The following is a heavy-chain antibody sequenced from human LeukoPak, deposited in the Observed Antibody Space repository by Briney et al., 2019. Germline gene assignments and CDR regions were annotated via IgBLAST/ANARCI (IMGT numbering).Heavy chain of an antibody. V-gene: IGHV4-34*01. CDR1: GGSFSGYS. CDR3: ARVYGGYDFNYYYYYMDV. Sequence: SETLSLTCVVYGGSFSGYSWSWIRQPPGKGLEWIGEISHSGSTKYNPSLKSRVTISIDTSKNQFSLKLTSVTAADTAVYYCARVYGGYDFNYYYYYMDVWGKGTTVTISS. J-gene: IGHJ6*03. CDR2: ISHSGST. D-gene: IGHD5-12*01.